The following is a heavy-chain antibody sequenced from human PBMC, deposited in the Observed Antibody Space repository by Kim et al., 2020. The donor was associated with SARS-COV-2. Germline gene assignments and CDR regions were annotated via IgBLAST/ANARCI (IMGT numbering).Heavy chain of an antibody. CDR3: ARHRRGWYFDL. D-gene: IGHD3-10*01. V-gene: IGHV4-39*01. CDR2: IYYSGST. Sequence: SETLSLTCTVSGGSISSSSYYWGWIRQPPGKGLEWIGSIYYSGSTYYNPSLKSRVTISVDTSKNQFSLKLSSVTAADTAVYYCARHRRGWYFDLWGRGTL. CDR1: GGSISSSSYY. J-gene: IGHJ2*01.